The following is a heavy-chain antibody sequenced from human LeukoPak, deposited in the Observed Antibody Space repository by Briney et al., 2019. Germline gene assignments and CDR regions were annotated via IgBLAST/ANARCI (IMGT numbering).Heavy chain of an antibody. Sequence: QSGGSLRLSCAASGFIFSSYGMHWVRQAPGKGLEWVANVQHIGGETYYVDSVKGRFTISRDNAKNSVYLQMNSLGADDTAVYYCATYSILNAREFRYWGQGTLVTVTS. CDR1: GFIFSSYG. V-gene: IGHV3-7*01. CDR2: VQHIGGET. J-gene: IGHJ1*01. CDR3: ATYSILNAREFRY. D-gene: IGHD4-11*01.